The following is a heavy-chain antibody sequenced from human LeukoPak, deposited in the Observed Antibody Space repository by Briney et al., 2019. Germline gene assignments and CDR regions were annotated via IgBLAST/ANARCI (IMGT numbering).Heavy chain of an antibody. CDR1: GYTFTTYD. J-gene: IGHJ4*02. Sequence: GASVKVSCKASGYTFTTYDINWVRLATGQGLEWMGWMNPKSGYTGYAQKFQGRVTMTRDTSISTAYMEVSSLRSEDTAVYYCARVAGSIDYWGQGTLVTVSS. D-gene: IGHD1-26*01. CDR2: MNPKSGYT. V-gene: IGHV1-8*01. CDR3: ARVAGSIDY.